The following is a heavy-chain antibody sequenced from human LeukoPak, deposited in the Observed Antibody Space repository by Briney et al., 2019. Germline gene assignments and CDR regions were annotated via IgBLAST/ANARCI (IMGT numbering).Heavy chain of an antibody. V-gene: IGHV1-2*02. Sequence: ASVKVSCKASGYTFTGYYVHWVRQAPGQGLEWMGWINPHSGGTNYAQKFQGRVTMTRDTSISTAYMELSRLRSDDTAIYYCARDVGGYHSLFDYWGQGTLVTVSS. CDR3: ARDVGGYHSLFDY. D-gene: IGHD5-12*01. J-gene: IGHJ4*02. CDR1: GYTFTGYY. CDR2: INPHSGGT.